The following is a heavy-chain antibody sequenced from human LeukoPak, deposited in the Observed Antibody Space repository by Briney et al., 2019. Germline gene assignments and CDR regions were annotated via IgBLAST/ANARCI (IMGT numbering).Heavy chain of an antibody. D-gene: IGHD3-3*01. CDR2: MSSDSSFI. J-gene: IGHJ3*02. CDR3: ARTYDYGVGPPGDAFDN. CDR1: GFTFRSYA. V-gene: IGHV3-21*05. Sequence: GGSLRLSCVASGFTFRSYAMNWVRQAPGKGLEWVSYMSSDSSFINYADSVKGQFTISRDNAKNSLFLQMDSPRADDTAVYYCARTYDYGVGPPGDAFDNWGQGTLVTVPS.